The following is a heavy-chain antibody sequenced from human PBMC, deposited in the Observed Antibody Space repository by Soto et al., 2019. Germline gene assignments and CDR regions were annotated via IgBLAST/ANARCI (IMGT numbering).Heavy chain of an antibody. V-gene: IGHV3-53*01. D-gene: IGHD6-19*01. CDR2: IYSGDTT. J-gene: IGHJ3*02. CDR3: ARGGSGWTIDI. CDR1: GFTVSGNY. Sequence: EVQLVESGGGLTQPGGSLRLSCAASGFTVSGNYMTWVRQAPGKGLEWVSLIYSGDTTFYADSVKGRFTISRDNSKNMLYLQMNSLRVEDTAIYYCARGGSGWTIDIWGQGTMVTVSS.